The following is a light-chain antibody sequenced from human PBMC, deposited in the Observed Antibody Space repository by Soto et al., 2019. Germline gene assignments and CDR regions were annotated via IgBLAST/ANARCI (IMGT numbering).Light chain of an antibody. CDR2: EGS. CDR3: CSYVGSSPVV. Sequence: QSALTQPASVSGFPGQSITISCTGTSSDVGSYNLVSWYQQHPGKAPKLMIYEGSKRPSGVSNRFSGSKSGNTASLTISGLQAEDEADYYCCSYVGSSPVVFGGGTKLTVL. CDR1: SSDVGSYNL. V-gene: IGLV2-23*01. J-gene: IGLJ2*01.